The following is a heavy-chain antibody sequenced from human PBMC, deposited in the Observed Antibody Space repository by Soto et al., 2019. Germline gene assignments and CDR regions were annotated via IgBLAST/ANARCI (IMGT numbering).Heavy chain of an antibody. CDR3: ARDRGGYGPPDV. CDR1: GFRFSDSY. Sequence: QVQLVESGGGLVKPGGALRLSGAASGFRFSDSYMSWVRQAPGKGLAWGAYISGSSGYIGYADSVKGRFTISRDNAKNSLYLQMNSLRVEDTAVYYCARDRGGYGPPDVWGQGTTVTVSS. D-gene: IGHD3-10*01. J-gene: IGHJ6*02. CDR2: ISGSSGYI. V-gene: IGHV3-11*06.